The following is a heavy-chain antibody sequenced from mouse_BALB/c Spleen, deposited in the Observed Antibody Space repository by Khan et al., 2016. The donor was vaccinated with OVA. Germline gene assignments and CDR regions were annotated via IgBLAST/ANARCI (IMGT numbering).Heavy chain of an antibody. Sequence: QVQLKESGPSLVQPSQSLSITCTVSGFSLTSYGVHWVRQSPGKGLEWLGVIWRGGSTDYNAAFMSRLSITKDNSKSQVFFKMNSLQADDTAIYYCAKNGNYYGSSYYYYAMDYWGQGTSVTVSS. J-gene: IGHJ4*01. CDR3: AKNGNYYGSSYYYYAMDY. CDR1: GFSLTSYG. D-gene: IGHD1-1*01. CDR2: IWRGGST. V-gene: IGHV2-5-1*01.